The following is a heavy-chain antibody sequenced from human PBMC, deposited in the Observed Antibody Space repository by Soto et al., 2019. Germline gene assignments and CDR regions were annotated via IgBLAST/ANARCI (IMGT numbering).Heavy chain of an antibody. Sequence: SGPTLVNPTQTLTLTCTVSGFSLSGTGMRVTWIRQPPGKALEWLARIDWEDTKLYSTSLKTRLSISKDTSKNQVVLTMNNMDPADTATYYCARAFYGMEVWGPGTAVTVSS. V-gene: IGHV2-70*04. CDR3: ARAFYGMEV. CDR2: IDWEDTK. J-gene: IGHJ6*02. CDR1: GFSLSGTGMR.